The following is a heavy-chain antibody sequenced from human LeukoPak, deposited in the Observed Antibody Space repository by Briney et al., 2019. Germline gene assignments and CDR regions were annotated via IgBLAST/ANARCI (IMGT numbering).Heavy chain of an antibody. CDR1: GYTFTGYY. CDR3: ARGLRREQQLLRAFDD. Sequence: ASVKVSCKASGYTFTGYYMHWVRQAPGQGLAWMGWINPNSGGTNYAQKFQGRVTMTRDTSISTAYMELSRLRSDDTAVYYCARGLRREQQLLRAFDDWGQGTLVTVSS. CDR2: INPNSGGT. D-gene: IGHD6-13*01. J-gene: IGHJ4*02. V-gene: IGHV1-2*02.